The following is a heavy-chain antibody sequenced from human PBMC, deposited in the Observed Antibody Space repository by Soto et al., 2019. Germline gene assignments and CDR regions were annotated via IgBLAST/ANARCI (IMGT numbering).Heavy chain of an antibody. CDR1: GGSTSSDNY. CDR2: IYYSGNT. V-gene: IGHV4-30-4*01. D-gene: IGHD3-16*01. Sequence: SETLSLNCPVSGGSTSSDNYWSWIRQPPGKGLEWIGHIYYSGNTDYNPSLKSRLAISIDTSKNQFSLKLSSVTAADTAVYFCAREGGESSDGLYYFDSWGQGSLVTVSS. CDR3: AREGGESSDGLYYFDS. J-gene: IGHJ4*02.